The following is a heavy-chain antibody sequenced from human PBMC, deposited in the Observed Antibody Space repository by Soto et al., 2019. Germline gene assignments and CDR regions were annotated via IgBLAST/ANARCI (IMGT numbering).Heavy chain of an antibody. CDR3: ASTTVDYYYCGMDV. D-gene: IGHD4-17*01. J-gene: IGHJ6*02. V-gene: IGHV1-18*04. CDR1: GYTFTTYA. Sequence: FSCKAXGYTFTTYATTWVRQAPGQGLEWMGWISAYNGNTNYAQKLQGRVTMTTDTSTSTAYMELRSLRSDDTAVYYCASTTVDYYYCGMDVWGQGTTVTVS. CDR2: ISAYNGNT.